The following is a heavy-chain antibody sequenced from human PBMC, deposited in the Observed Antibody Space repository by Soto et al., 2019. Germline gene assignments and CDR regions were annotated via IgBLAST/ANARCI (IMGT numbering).Heavy chain of an antibody. CDR2: IWYDGSNK. CDR1: GFTFRSHG. D-gene: IGHD3-16*01. CDR3: ARWGDNQRLDS. Sequence: QVHLVQSGGGVVQPGGSLRLSCEATGFTFRSHGMHWVRQAPGKGLEWVAVIWYDGSNKYYADSVKGRLTISRDNSKNTLYLQMNSLRAADTAVYYCARWGDNQRLDSWGQGTLVTVSS. V-gene: IGHV3-33*01. J-gene: IGHJ4*02.